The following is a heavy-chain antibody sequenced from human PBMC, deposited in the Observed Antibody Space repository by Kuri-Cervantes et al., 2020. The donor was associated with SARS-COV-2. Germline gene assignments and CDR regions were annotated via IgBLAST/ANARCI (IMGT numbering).Heavy chain of an antibody. V-gene: IGHV3-48*04. D-gene: IGHD2-2*01. J-gene: IGHJ3*02. CDR3: ARDLKEDIVVVPAARSVVGAFDI. CDR1: GFTFSSYS. CDR2: ISSSGSTI. Sequence: GGSLRLSCAASGFTFSSYSMNWVRQAPGKGLEWVSSISSSGSTIYYADSVKGRFTISRDNAKNSLYLQMNSLRAEDTAVYYCARDLKEDIVVVPAARSVVGAFDIWGQGTMVTVSS.